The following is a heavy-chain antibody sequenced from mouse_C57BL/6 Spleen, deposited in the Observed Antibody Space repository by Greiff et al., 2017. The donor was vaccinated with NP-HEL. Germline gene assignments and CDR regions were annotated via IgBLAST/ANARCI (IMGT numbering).Heavy chain of an antibody. CDR1: GYTFTGYW. J-gene: IGHJ4*01. CDR3: ARDGWDGYYDYYAMDY. V-gene: IGHV1-9*01. CDR2: ILPGSGST. D-gene: IGHD2-3*01. Sequence: QVQLKESGAELMKPGASVKLSCKATGYTFTGYWIEWVKQRPGHGLEWIGEILPGSGSTNYNEKFKGKATFTADTSSNTAYMQLSSLTTEDSAIYYCARDGWDGYYDYYAMDYWGQGTSVTVSS.